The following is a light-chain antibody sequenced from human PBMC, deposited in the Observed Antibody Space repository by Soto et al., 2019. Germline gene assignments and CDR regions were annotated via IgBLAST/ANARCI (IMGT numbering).Light chain of an antibody. J-gene: IGKJ2*01. Sequence: EVVLTQSPATLSLSPGERAILSCRASQSVSKYVAWYQQKPGQAPRLLIYDASNRATGIPARFSGSGSGTDFTLTISSLEPEDFAVYYCQQRSNWPPGTTFGQGTKLEIK. CDR2: DAS. V-gene: IGKV3-11*01. CDR1: QSVSKY. CDR3: QQRSNWPPGTT.